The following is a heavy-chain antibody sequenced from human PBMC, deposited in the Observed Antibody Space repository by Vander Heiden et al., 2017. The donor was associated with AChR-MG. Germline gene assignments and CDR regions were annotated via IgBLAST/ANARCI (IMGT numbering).Heavy chain of an antibody. Sequence: VQLVESGGGLVQPGGSLSLSCAPSGPPFTGCSMNWVRQAPGKGLEWVSYISSSSSTIYYADSVKGRFTISRDNAKNSLYLQMNSLRDEDTAVYYCARDEDTIFGVVTSDYWGQGTLVTVSS. V-gene: IGHV3-48*02. CDR2: ISSSSSTI. CDR3: ARDEDTIFGVVTSDY. J-gene: IGHJ4*02. CDR1: GPPFTGCS. D-gene: IGHD3-3*01.